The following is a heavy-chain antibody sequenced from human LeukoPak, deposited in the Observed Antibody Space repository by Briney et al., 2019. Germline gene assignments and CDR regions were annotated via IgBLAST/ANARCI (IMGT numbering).Heavy chain of an antibody. J-gene: IGHJ4*02. V-gene: IGHV3-30*03. CDR3: ARDAGQQLGPLGFDY. CDR1: GFTFNSYG. CDR2: ISYGGSNK. Sequence: GGSLRLSCAASGFTFNSYGMHWVRQAPGKGLEWVAVISYGGSNKFYSDSVKGRFTISRDNSKNTLYLQMNSLRAEDTAVYYCARDAGQQLGPLGFDYWGQGTLVTVSS. D-gene: IGHD6-13*01.